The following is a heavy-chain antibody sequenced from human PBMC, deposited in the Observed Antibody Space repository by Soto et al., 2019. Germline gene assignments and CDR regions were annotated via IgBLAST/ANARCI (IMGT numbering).Heavy chain of an antibody. CDR2: INPNSGGT. CDR3: TSNYYDSSGYYYRDY. V-gene: IGHV1-2*02. Sequence: QVQLVQSGAEVKEPGASVKVSCKASGYTFTGYYMHWVRQAPGQGLEWMGWINPNSGGTNYAQKFQGRVTMTRDTSISTAYMELSRLRSDDTALYYCTSNYYDSSGYYYRDYWGQGTLVTVSS. CDR1: GYTFTGYY. J-gene: IGHJ4*02. D-gene: IGHD3-22*01.